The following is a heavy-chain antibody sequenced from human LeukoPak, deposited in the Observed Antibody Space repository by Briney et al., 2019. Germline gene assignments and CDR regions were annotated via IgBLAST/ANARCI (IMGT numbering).Heavy chain of an antibody. CDR1: GFTVSSNY. D-gene: IGHD2-15*01. J-gene: IGHJ6*03. CDR3: TTGVGGSSSPYYYYYMDV. V-gene: IGHV3-15*01. Sequence: PGGSLRLSCAASGFTVSSNYMSWVRQARGKGLEWVGRIKSKTDGGTTDYAAPVKGRFTISRDDSKNTLYLQMNSLKTEDTAVYYCTTGVGGSSSPYYYYYMDVWGKGTTVTVSS. CDR2: IKSKTDGGTT.